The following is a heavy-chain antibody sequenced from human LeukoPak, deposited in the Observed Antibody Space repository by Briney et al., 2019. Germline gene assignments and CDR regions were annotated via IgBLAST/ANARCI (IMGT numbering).Heavy chain of an antibody. CDR2: IYYTGST. J-gene: IGHJ5*02. D-gene: IGHD6-13*01. Sequence: SETLSLTCTVSGGSISTYYWSWIRQPPGRGLEWIGHIYYTGSTNYNPSLKSRVTISLDMSRNQCSLKLSSVTAADTAVYYCARDAAGTGDGWFDPWGQGTLVTVSS. CDR1: GGSISTYY. CDR3: ARDAAGTGDGWFDP. V-gene: IGHV4-59*01.